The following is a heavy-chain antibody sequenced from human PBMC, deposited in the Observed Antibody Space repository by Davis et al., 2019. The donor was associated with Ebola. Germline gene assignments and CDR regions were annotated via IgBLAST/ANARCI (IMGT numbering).Heavy chain of an antibody. D-gene: IGHD3-3*01. CDR1: GGSFSGYY. CDR3: ATSTIFGVVNYYGMDV. CDR2: IYTSGST. V-gene: IGHV4-59*10. Sequence: PSETLSLTCAVYGGSFSGYYWSWIRQPPGKGLEWIGRIYTSGSTNYNPSLKSRVTMSVDTSKNQFSLKLSSVTAADTAVYYCATSTIFGVVNYYGMDVWGQGTTVTVSS. J-gene: IGHJ6*02.